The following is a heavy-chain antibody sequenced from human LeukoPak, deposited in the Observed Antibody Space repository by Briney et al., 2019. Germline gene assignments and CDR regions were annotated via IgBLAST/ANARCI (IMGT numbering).Heavy chain of an antibody. D-gene: IGHD2-15*01. V-gene: IGHV4-34*01. J-gene: IGHJ5*02. CDR3: ARGLVVVAATINWFDP. Sequence: SEALSLTCAVDGGSFSGYYWSWIRQPPGKGLEWIGEITHSGSTNYNPSLKSRVTISVDTSKNQFSLKLSSVTAADTAVYYCARGLVVVAATINWFDPWGKGTLVTVSS. CDR2: ITHSGST. CDR1: GGSFSGYY.